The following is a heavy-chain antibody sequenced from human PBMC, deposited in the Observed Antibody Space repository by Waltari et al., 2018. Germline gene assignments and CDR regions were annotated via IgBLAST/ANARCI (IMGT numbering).Heavy chain of an antibody. J-gene: IGHJ4*02. V-gene: IGHV3-9*03. D-gene: IGHD6-6*01. CDR2: ISWNSGSI. CDR1: GFTFDDYA. Sequence: EVQLVESGGGLVQPGRSLRLSCAASGFTFDDYAMHWVRQAPGKGLEWVSGISWNSGSIGYADSVKGRFTISRDNAKNSLYLQMNSLRAEDMALYYCAKDAGLVGFDCWGQGTLVTVSS. CDR3: AKDAGLVGFDC.